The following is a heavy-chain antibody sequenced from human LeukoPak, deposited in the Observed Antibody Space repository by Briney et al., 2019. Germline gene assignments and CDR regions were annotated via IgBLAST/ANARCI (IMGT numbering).Heavy chain of an antibody. Sequence: SETLSLTCTVSGGSISSSSYYWGWIRQPPGKGLEWIGSIYYSGSTYYNPSLKSRVTISVDTSKNQFSLKLSSVTAADTAVYYCASGVADTAMEYYFDYWGQGTLVTVSS. CDR2: IYYSGST. CDR3: ASGVADTAMEYYFDY. V-gene: IGHV4-39*01. J-gene: IGHJ4*02. D-gene: IGHD5-18*01. CDR1: GGSISSSSYY.